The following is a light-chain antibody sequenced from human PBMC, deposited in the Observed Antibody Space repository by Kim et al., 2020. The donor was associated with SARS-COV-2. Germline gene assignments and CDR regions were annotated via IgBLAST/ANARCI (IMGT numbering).Light chain of an antibody. J-gene: IGLJ1*01. CDR2: DVS. CDR1: SRDVGAYNW. V-gene: IGLV2-14*03. CDR3: SSYTRSHTFV. Sequence: GQSFTISCTGTSRDVGAYNWVSWYQQHSDKAPKVLIFDVSNRPSGLSDRFFGSKSGNTASLTISGLQADDEADYYCSSYTRSHTFVFGTGTKVTVL.